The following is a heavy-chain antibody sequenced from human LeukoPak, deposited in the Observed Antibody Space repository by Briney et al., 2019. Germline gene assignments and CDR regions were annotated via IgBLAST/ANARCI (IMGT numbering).Heavy chain of an antibody. Sequence: GGSLRLSCAPSGFTFSRHGMHWVRQAPGKGLEWVAIISNDGSRKYYAHSVEGRFTISRDNSKNTLYLQMNSLRAEDTPVYYCTKSHGYTSGWYGGYWGQGTLVTVSS. CDR2: ISNDGSRK. V-gene: IGHV3-30*18. J-gene: IGHJ4*02. CDR1: GFTFSRHG. CDR3: TKSHGYTSGWYGGY. D-gene: IGHD6-19*01.